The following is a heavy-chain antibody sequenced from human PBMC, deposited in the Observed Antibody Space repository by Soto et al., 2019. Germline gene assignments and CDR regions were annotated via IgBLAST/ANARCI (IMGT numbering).Heavy chain of an antibody. CDR2: IRQDGSEK. J-gene: IGHJ4*02. Sequence: GSLRLSCAASVFTFSSYWMSWVRQAPGKGLEWVANIRQDGSEKYYVDSVKGRFTISRDNAKNSLYLQMNSLRAEDTAVYYCARDKYYDSSGYGFDYWGQGTLVTVSS. D-gene: IGHD3-22*01. CDR3: ARDKYYDSSGYGFDY. V-gene: IGHV3-7*01. CDR1: VFTFSSYW.